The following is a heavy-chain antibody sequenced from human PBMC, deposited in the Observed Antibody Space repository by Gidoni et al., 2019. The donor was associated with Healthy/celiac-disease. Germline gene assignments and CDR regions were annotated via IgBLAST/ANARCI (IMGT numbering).Heavy chain of an antibody. D-gene: IGHD6-19*01. CDR1: GFTFSSYA. J-gene: IGHJ4*02. V-gene: IGHV3-23*01. Sequence: EVQLLESGGGLVQPGGSLRLSCAASGFTFSSYAMSWVRQAPGKGLEWVSAISGSGGSTYYADSVKGRFTISRDNSKNTLYLQMNSLRAEDTAVYYCAKFLFQWPKKRSGTLGAAFDYWGQGTLVTVSS. CDR2: ISGSGGST. CDR3: AKFLFQWPKKRSGTLGAAFDY.